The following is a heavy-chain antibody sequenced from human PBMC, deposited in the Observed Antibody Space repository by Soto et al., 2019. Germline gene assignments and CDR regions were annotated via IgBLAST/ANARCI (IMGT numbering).Heavy chain of an antibody. CDR3: ARAYLACGYGQGY. J-gene: IGHJ4*02. CDR2: ISYDGRNK. Sequence: QVQLVESGGGVVQPGRSLRLSCAASGFTFSSYAMHWVRQAPGKGLEWVAVISYDGRNKYYADSVKGRFTISRDNSKNALYLQMNSLRAEDTAVYYCARAYLACGYGQGYWGQGTLVNVSS. V-gene: IGHV3-30*04. CDR1: GFTFSSYA. D-gene: IGHD5-12*01.